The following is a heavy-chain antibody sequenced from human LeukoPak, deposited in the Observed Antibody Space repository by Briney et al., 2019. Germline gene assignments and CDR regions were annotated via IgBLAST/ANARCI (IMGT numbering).Heavy chain of an antibody. CDR2: IYSGAST. V-gene: IGHV3-53*01. CDR3: AREGDGYRATGYFDY. D-gene: IGHD5-24*01. Sequence: PSETLSLTCTVSGGSISSNYMSWVRQAPGKGLEWVSVIYSGASTYYADSVKGRFTISRDNSKNTLYLQMNSLRAEDTAVYYCAREGDGYRATGYFDYWGQGTLVTVSS. CDR1: GGSISSNY. J-gene: IGHJ4*02.